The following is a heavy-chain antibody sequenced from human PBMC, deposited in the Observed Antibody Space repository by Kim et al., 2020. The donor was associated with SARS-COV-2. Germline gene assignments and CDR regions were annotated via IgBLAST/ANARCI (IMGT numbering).Heavy chain of an antibody. CDR1: GFSFDNYG. CDR2: INWNGGST. Sequence: GGSLRLSCAAASGFSFDNYGMSWVRQAPGKGLEWVSGINWNGGSTSYADSVKGRFTISRDNAKNSLYLQMNSLIGEDTAFYHCARGFYQGPFDYWGQGILVTVSS. D-gene: IGHD2-2*01. J-gene: IGHJ4*02. V-gene: IGHV3-20*01. CDR3: ARGFYQGPFDY.